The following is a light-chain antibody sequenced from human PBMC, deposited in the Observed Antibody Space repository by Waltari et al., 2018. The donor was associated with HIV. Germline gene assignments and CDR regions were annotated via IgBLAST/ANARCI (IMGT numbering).Light chain of an antibody. V-gene: IGLV2-11*01. Sequence: QSALTQPRSVSGSPGQSVTISCTGTSSDVGRSHHVSWYQQHPGKAPKRMIYDVTERPSGVPDHFSGSKSGNTASLTISGLQAEDEADYYCCSYGGTYAPYVFGTGTKVTVL. CDR3: CSYGGTYAPYV. CDR2: DVT. CDR1: SSDVGRSHH. J-gene: IGLJ1*01.